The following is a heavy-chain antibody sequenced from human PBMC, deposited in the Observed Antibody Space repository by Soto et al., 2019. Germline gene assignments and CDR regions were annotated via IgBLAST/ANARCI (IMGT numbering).Heavy chain of an antibody. J-gene: IGHJ6*04. V-gene: IGHV3-30*18. CDR1: GFTFSSYC. Sequence: GGSLRLSCAASGFTFSSYCMHWVRQAPGKGLEWVAVISYDGSNKYYADSVKGRFTISRDNSKNTLYLQMNSLRAEDTAVYYCAKVSSYFWSGYYSDYYYGMDVWC. D-gene: IGHD3-3*01. CDR3: AKVSSYFWSGYYSDYYYGMDV. CDR2: ISYDGSNK.